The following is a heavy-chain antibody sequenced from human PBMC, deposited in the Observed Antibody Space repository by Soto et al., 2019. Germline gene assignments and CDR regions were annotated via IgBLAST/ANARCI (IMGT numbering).Heavy chain of an antibody. V-gene: IGHV3-23*01. CDR3: AKETLPQDYYYGMDV. CDR2: ISGSGGST. CDR1: GFTFSSYG. J-gene: IGHJ6*02. Sequence: PGGSLRLCCAASGFTFSSYGMSWVRQAPGKGLEWVSAISGSGGSTYYADSVKGRFTISRDNSKNTLYLQMNSLRAEDTAVYYCAKETLPQDYYYGMDVWGQGTAVTVS. D-gene: IGHD3-10*01.